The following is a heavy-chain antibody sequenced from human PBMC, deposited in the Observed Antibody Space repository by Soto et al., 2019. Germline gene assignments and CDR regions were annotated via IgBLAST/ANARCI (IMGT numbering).Heavy chain of an antibody. J-gene: IGHJ6*02. V-gene: IGHV3-30-3*01. Sequence: ESGGGVVQPGRSLRLSCAASGFTFSSYAMHWVRQAPGKGLEWVAVISYDGSNKYYADSVKGRFTISRDNSKNTLYLQMNSLRAEDTAVYYCARGGFIAAAGRDVFYYGMDVWGQGTTVTVSS. CDR3: ARGGFIAAAGRDVFYYGMDV. CDR1: GFTFSSYA. CDR2: ISYDGSNK. D-gene: IGHD6-13*01.